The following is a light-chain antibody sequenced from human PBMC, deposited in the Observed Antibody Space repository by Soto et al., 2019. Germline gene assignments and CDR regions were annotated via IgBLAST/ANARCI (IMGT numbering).Light chain of an antibody. V-gene: IGKV3-20*01. CDR1: QSVSSN. Sequence: EVLMTQSPATLSVSPWERATLSFRASQSVSSNLAWYQQKPGQAPRLLIYGASSRATGIPDRFSGSGSGTDFTLTISRLEPEDFALYYCQQYGSSPLTFGGGTKVDIK. J-gene: IGKJ4*01. CDR2: GAS. CDR3: QQYGSSPLT.